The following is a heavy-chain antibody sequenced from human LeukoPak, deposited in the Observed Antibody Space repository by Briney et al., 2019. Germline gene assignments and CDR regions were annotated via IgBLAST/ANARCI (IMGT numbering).Heavy chain of an antibody. V-gene: IGHV4-38-2*02. J-gene: IGHJ5*01. CDR3: ARDRFDYGEYEFDS. CDR1: GYSIKTSYH. CDR2: IHHSGDT. Sequence: SETLSLTCTVSGYSIKTSYHWAWVRQPPGKGLEWVATIHHSGDTFYNPSLKSRATISMDTSKNDFSLTLKSVTVADTAVYYCARDRFDYGEYEFDSWGQGALVTVSS. D-gene: IGHD4-17*01.